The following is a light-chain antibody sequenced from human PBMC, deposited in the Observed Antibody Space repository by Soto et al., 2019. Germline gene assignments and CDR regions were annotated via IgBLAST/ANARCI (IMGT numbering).Light chain of an antibody. CDR3: QQSYSTPRT. Sequence: DIQVTQSPSSLSASVGDRVTITCRASQTIYNYVNWYQQKPGNAPKVLIYAASNLQDGVPSRFRGSGSGTDFTLTISSLQPEDFATYYCQQSYSTPRTFGQGTKVDIK. CDR2: AAS. J-gene: IGKJ1*01. CDR1: QTIYNY. V-gene: IGKV1-39*01.